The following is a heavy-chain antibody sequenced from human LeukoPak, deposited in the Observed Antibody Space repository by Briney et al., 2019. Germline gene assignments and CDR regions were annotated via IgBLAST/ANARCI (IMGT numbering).Heavy chain of an antibody. V-gene: IGHV3-23*01. CDR2: ILGSGGST. CDR1: GFTFSNYA. D-gene: IGHD3-9*01. J-gene: IGHJ4*02. Sequence: GASLRLSCAASGFTFSNYATSWVRQAPGKGLEWVSAILGSGGSTYYADSVKGRFTVSRDNSKSTLYLQMNSLRAEDTALYYCAKWGDYDVLTGYYVPDYWGQGTLVTVSS. CDR3: AKWGDYDVLTGYYVPDY.